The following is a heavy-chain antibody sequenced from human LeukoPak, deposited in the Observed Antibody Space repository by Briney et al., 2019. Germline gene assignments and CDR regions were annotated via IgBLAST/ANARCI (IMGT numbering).Heavy chain of an antibody. Sequence: PGGSLRLSCAASGFTFSSYEMNWGRQAPGKGLEGVSYISSSGSTIYYADSVKGRFTISRDNAKNSLYLQMNSLRAEDTAVYYCAREGYHGGFDYWGQGTLVTVSS. CDR3: AREGYHGGFDY. CDR1: GFTFSSYE. J-gene: IGHJ4*02. CDR2: ISSSGSTI. D-gene: IGHD4-23*01. V-gene: IGHV3-48*03.